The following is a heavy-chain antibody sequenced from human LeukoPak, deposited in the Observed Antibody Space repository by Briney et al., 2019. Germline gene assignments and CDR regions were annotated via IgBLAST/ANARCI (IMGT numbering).Heavy chain of an antibody. V-gene: IGHV1-2*02. CDR2: INPNSGGA. CDR1: GYSFIGYY. J-gene: IGHJ3*02. Sequence: ASVKVSCKASGYSFIGYYIHWVRQAPGQGLEWMGWINPNSGGANYAQKFQGRVTMSRDTSISTVYMELTRLRSDDTAMYYCAKSTNWGSISDGFDIWGQGTMVTVAS. CDR3: AKSTNWGSISDGFDI. D-gene: IGHD7-27*01.